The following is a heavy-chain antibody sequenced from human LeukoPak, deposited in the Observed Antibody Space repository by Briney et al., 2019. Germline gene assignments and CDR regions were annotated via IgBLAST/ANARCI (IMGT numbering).Heavy chain of an antibody. V-gene: IGHV1-2*06. CDR1: GYTFTGYY. D-gene: IGHD5-12*01. CDR2: INPNSGGT. J-gene: IGHJ4*02. Sequence: GASVKVSCEASGYTFTGYYMHWVRQAPGQGLEWMGRINPNSGGTNYAQKFQGRVTMTRDTSISTAYMELSRLRSDDTAVYYCARAVATIADFDYWGQGTLVTVSS. CDR3: ARAVATIADFDY.